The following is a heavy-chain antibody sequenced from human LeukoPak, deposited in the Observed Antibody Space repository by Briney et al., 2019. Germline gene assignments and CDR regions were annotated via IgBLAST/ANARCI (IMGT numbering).Heavy chain of an antibody. Sequence: GESLKISCKGSRYSFTSYWIGWVRQMPGKGLEWMGIIYPGDSDTRYSPSFQGQVTISADKSISTAYLQWSSLKASDTAMYYCARSVGYYDSSGYLDYWGQGTLVTVSS. D-gene: IGHD3-22*01. J-gene: IGHJ4*02. CDR3: ARSVGYYDSSGYLDY. CDR2: IYPGDSDT. CDR1: RYSFTSYW. V-gene: IGHV5-51*01.